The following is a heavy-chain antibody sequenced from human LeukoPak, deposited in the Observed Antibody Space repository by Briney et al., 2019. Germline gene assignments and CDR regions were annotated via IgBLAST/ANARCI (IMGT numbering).Heavy chain of an antibody. Sequence: AASVKVSCKASGYTFTSYYMHWVRQAPGQGLEWMGIINPSGGSTSYAQKFQGRVTMTRDTSTSTVYMELSSLRSEDTAVYYCASSAGPPRGRYCSSTSCYHLDYWGQGTLVTVSS. CDR1: GYTFTSYY. J-gene: IGHJ4*02. CDR3: ASSAGPPRGRYCSSTSCYHLDY. D-gene: IGHD2-2*01. CDR2: INPSGGST. V-gene: IGHV1-46*01.